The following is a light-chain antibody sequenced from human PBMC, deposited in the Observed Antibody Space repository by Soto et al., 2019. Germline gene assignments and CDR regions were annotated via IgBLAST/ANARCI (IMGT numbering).Light chain of an antibody. J-gene: IGKJ4*01. Sequence: IQLTQSPSPLSASVGDRVTITCRASQGINNYLAWYQQMPGRAPKLLIYVASTLQSGVPSRFSGSGSGTDFTLTISSLQPEDSATYYCQQLKNYPLTFGGGTKVDIK. CDR2: VAS. V-gene: IGKV1-9*01. CDR1: QGINNY. CDR3: QQLKNYPLT.